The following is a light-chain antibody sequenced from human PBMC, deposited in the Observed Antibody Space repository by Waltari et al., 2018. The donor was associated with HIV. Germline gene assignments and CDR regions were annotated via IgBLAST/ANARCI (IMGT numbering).Light chain of an antibody. J-gene: IGKJ1*01. V-gene: IGKV1-39*01. CDR1: HIISNY. Sequence: DIQMTQSPSSLSASVGDRVTITCRASHIISNYLNWYQQNTGKAARVLIYAASILQSGVPTMFSGTGYGTDFTLIISSLQPEDYATYYCQHTYSFPRTFGQGTKVEIK. CDR2: AAS. CDR3: QHTYSFPRT.